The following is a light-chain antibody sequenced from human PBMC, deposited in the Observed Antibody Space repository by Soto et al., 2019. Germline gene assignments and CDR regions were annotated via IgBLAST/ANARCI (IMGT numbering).Light chain of an antibody. Sequence: DIQMTQSPSTLSASVGDRVTITCRASQSVRSWLAWYQQKPGKAPKLLIYDASNLETGVPSRFTGSGFGTDFTFTINSLRPEDVATYYCQQCDNVPFAFGPGTKVDIK. V-gene: IGKV1-33*01. J-gene: IGKJ3*01. CDR1: QSVRSW. CDR2: DAS. CDR3: QQCDNVPFA.